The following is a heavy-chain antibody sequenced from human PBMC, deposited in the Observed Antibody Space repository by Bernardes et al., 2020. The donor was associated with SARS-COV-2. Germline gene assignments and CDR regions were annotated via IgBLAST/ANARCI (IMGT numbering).Heavy chain of an antibody. Sequence: GGSLRLSCGASGFTFSSYWMHWVRQAPGKGLVWVSRINGDGSNINYADSVKGRFTISRDNAKNTLYLEMSSPRAEDTAVYYCARGSGNYYFDHWGQGTLVTVSS. V-gene: IGHV3-74*01. D-gene: IGHD1-26*01. CDR3: ARGSGNYYFDH. J-gene: IGHJ4*02. CDR2: INGDGSNI. CDR1: GFTFSSYW.